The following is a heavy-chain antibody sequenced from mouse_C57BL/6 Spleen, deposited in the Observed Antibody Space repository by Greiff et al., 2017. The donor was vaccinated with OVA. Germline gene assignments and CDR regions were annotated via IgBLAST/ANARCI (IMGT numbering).Heavy chain of an antibody. V-gene: IGHV1-55*01. Sequence: QVQLQQPGAELVKPGASVKMSCKASGYTFTSYWITWVKQRPGQGLEWIGDIYPGSGGTNYNEKFKGKATLTVDTSSSTAYMQLSSLTSEDSAVYDCARGDYGSSYGDYFDYWGQGTTLTVSS. CDR3: ARGDYGSSYGDYFDY. CDR2: IYPGSGGT. D-gene: IGHD1-1*01. J-gene: IGHJ2*01. CDR1: GYTFTSYW.